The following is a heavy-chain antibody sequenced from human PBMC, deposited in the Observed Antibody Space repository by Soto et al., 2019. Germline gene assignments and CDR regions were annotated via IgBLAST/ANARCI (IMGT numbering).Heavy chain of an antibody. Sequence: QVQLVQSGAEVKKPGSSVKVSCKASGGTFSSYTISWVRQAPGQGLEWMGRIIPILGIANYAQKFQGRVMITXXKXTXXAYMELSSLRSEDTAVYYCARDPTYYYDSSGYFDLWGRGTLVTVSS. CDR1: GGTFSSYT. J-gene: IGHJ2*01. CDR2: IIPILGIA. V-gene: IGHV1-69*02. CDR3: ARDPTYYYDSSGYFDL. D-gene: IGHD3-22*01.